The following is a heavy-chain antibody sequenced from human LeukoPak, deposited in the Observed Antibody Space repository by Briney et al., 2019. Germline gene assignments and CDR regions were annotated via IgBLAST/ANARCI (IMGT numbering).Heavy chain of an antibody. Sequence: GGSLRLSCAASGFTFSSYGMHWVRQAPGKGLEWVAVISYDGSNKYYADSVKGRFTISRDSSKNTLYLQMNSLRAEDTAVYYCAKGTIAAAGNLDYWGQGTLVTVSS. J-gene: IGHJ4*02. CDR3: AKGTIAAAGNLDY. CDR2: ISYDGSNK. V-gene: IGHV3-30*18. CDR1: GFTFSSYG. D-gene: IGHD6-13*01.